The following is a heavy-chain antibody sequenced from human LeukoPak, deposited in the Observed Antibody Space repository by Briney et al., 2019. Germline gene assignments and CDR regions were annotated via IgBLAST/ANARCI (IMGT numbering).Heavy chain of an antibody. V-gene: IGHV1-8*03. Sequence: ASVKVSCKASGYTFTSYDINWVRQATGQGLEWMGWMNPNSGNTGYAQKFQGRVTITRNTSISTAYMELSSLTSEDTAVYYCASKIFGPYDAFDIWGQGTMVTVSS. CDR3: ASKIFGPYDAFDI. J-gene: IGHJ3*02. D-gene: IGHD3-3*01. CDR2: MNPNSGNT. CDR1: GYTFTSYD.